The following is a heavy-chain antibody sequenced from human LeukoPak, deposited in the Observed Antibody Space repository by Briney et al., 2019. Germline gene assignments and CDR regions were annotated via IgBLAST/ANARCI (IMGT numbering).Heavy chain of an antibody. Sequence: PGGSLRLSCAASGFTFSDHYMDWVRQAPGKGREWVGRTSNKANSYTTEYAASVKGRFTISRDDSKNSLYLQMHSLKTEDTAVYYCASPPIYDFWSGYYLHWGQGTLVTVSS. CDR1: GFTFSDHY. D-gene: IGHD3-3*01. CDR2: TSNKANSYTT. V-gene: IGHV3-72*01. CDR3: ASPPIYDFWSGYYLH. J-gene: IGHJ4*02.